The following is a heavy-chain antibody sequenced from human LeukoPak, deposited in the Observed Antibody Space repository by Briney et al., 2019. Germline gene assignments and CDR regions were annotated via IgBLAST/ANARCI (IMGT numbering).Heavy chain of an antibody. CDR1: GGSISSYY. CDR3: ARDHYVAGYYYGMDV. Sequence: SETLSLTCTVSGGSISSYYWSWIRQPAGKGLEWIGRIYTSGSTNYNPSLKSRVTMSVDTSKNQFSLKLSSVTAADTAVYYCARDHYVAGYYYGMDVWGQGTTVTVSS. CDR2: IYTSGST. D-gene: IGHD3-16*01. J-gene: IGHJ6*02. V-gene: IGHV4-4*07.